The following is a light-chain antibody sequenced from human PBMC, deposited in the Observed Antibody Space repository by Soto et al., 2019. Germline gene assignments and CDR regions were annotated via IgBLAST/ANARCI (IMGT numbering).Light chain of an antibody. V-gene: IGKV3-20*01. J-gene: IGKJ2*01. CDR2: AAS. CDR1: QSVTSNY. Sequence: ELVLTQSPGTLSLSPGERASLSCRASQSVTSNYLAWYQQKPGQAPRLLIYAASTRATGIPDRFSRSGSGRPFTPTNSGPLKEHFGGYFCPKYRRSLMYTFGQRTKLEIK. CDR3: PKYRRSLMYT.